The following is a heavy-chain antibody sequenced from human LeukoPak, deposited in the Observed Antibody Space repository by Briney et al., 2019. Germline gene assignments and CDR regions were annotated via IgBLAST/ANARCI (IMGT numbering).Heavy chain of an antibody. Sequence: GGSLRLSCAASGFTFSSYGMSWVRQAPGKGLEWVSAISGSGGSTYYADSVKGRFTISRDNSKNTLYLQMNSLRAEDTAVYYCAKDLSSSSWFYFDYGGQGTLVTVSS. CDR2: ISGSGGST. V-gene: IGHV3-23*01. CDR1: GFTFSSYG. CDR3: AKDLSSSSWFYFDY. D-gene: IGHD6-13*01. J-gene: IGHJ4*02.